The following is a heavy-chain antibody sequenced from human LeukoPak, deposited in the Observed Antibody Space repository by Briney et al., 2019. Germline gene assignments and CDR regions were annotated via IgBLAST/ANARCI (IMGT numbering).Heavy chain of an antibody. Sequence: SETLSPTCSVSTGSISSYHWSWIRQPPGKGLEWIGYMYYSGSTTYNPSLQSRVTISVDTSKNQFSLKLSSVTAADTAVYYCATSRDGGDNWYFDLWGRGTLVTVSS. D-gene: IGHD2-21*01. CDR1: TGSISSYH. CDR3: ATSRDGGDNWYFDL. V-gene: IGHV4-59*01. J-gene: IGHJ2*01. CDR2: MYYSGST.